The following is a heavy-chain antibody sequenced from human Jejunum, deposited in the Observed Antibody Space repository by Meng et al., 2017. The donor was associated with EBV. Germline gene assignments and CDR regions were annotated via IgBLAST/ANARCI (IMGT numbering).Heavy chain of an antibody. V-gene: IGHV3-23*01. CDR1: GFTFNNYA. CDR3: GQSRGYDFVDS. D-gene: IGHD5-12*01. J-gene: IGHJ4*02. Sequence: EVQLLESGGGLVQPGGSLGLSCVVSGFTFNNYAMSWVRQAPGKGLEFVSIINSGGGGSTYYADSVKGRFTLSRDNSKNTLYLQMSSLRAEDTAVYYCGQSRGYDFVDSWGQGTLVTVSS. CDR2: INSGGGGST.